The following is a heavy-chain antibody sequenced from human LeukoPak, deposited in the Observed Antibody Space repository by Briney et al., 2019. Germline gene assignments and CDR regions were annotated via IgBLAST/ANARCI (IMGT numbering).Heavy chain of an antibody. V-gene: IGHV3-23*01. D-gene: IGHD2-2*01. CDR2: ISDSGDKT. CDR1: GFTFSNYA. J-gene: IGHJ4*02. Sequence: LPGGSLRLSCAASGFTFSNYAMSWVRQAPGKGLECVSAISDSGDKTDYADSVRGRFTIYRDNSKDTLYLQMNSLGAADTAVYYCAKDGGGYCNNSSCWGQGTLVTVSS. CDR3: AKDGGGYCNNSSC.